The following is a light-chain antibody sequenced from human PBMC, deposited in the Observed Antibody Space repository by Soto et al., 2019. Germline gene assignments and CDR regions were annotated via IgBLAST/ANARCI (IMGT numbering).Light chain of an antibody. J-gene: IGKJ2*01. V-gene: IGKV1-5*01. Sequence: DIQMTQSPSTLSASVGDRVTITCRAGQSISDWLAWYQQIPGKAPKLLIFDASTLQSGVPSRVSGSGSGTEFTLTISSLQPDDFGTYYCQEYTSATFGRGTRLEIK. CDR1: QSISDW. CDR3: QEYTSAT. CDR2: DAS.